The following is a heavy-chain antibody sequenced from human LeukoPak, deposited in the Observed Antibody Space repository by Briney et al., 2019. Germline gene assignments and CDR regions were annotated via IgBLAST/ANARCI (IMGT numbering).Heavy chain of an antibody. Sequence: SETLSLTCTVSGGSISSSSYYWGWIRQPPGKGLEWLGSIYYSGSTYYNPSLKSRVTISADTSKNQFSLKLSSVTAADTGVYYCASTLRGYCGYEILIDYWGQGTLVTVSS. CDR1: GGSISSSSYY. J-gene: IGHJ4*02. CDR2: IYYSGST. CDR3: ASTLRGYCGYEILIDY. V-gene: IGHV4-39*01. D-gene: IGHD5-12*01.